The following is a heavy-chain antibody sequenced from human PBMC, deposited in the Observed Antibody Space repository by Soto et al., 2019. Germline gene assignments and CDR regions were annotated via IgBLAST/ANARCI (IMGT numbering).Heavy chain of an antibody. CDR1: GASISGFY. CDR2: IYATGTT. CDR3: ARNSGYSYGYAFDY. Sequence: SETLSLTCTVSGASISGFYWSWIRKSAGKGLEWIGRIYATGTTDYNPSLKSRVMMSVDTSKKQFSLKLRSVTAADTAVYYCARNSGYSYGYAFDYWGQGTLVTVSS. D-gene: IGHD5-18*01. V-gene: IGHV4-4*07. J-gene: IGHJ4*02.